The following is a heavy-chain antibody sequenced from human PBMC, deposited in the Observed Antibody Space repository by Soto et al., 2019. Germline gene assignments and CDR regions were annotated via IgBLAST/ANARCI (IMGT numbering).Heavy chain of an antibody. V-gene: IGHV1-3*01. CDR2: INAGNGNT. CDR1: GYTFTSYA. CDR3: ARGTPVFFDY. Sequence: QVQLVQSGAEVKKPGASVKVSCKASGYTFTSYAIHWVRQAPGQRLEWMGWINAGNGNTKYSQKFQGRVTVTRDTFASTVYMELSSLSSEDTAVYYCARGTPVFFDYWGQETLVTVSS. J-gene: IGHJ4*02.